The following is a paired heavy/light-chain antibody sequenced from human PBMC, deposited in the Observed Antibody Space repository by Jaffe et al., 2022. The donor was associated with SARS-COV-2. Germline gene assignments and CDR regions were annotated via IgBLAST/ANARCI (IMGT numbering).Light chain of an antibody. CDR3: QQYYISPIT. CDR1: QSVLSNSNNKNY. J-gene: IGKJ5*01. Sequence: DIVMTQSPDSLAVSLGERATINCKSSQSVLSNSNNKNYLAWYQQKPGQPPKLLIYWASTRESGVPDRFSGSGSGTDFTLTISSLQTEDVAIYYCQQYYISPITFGQGTRLEIK. CDR2: WAS. V-gene: IGKV4-1*01.
Heavy chain of an antibody. CDR2: LSYSGNT. CDR1: GGSITSSPYY. V-gene: IGHV4-39*01. Sequence: QLQLQESGPGLVNPSETLSLTCTVSGGSITSSPYYWGWIRQPPGKGLEWIGSLSYSGNTYYNPSLKSRVTISADTSRNQFSLKLSSVTAADTAVYYCARHSGWYGPVGCWFDTWGQGTPVTVSS. CDR3: ARHSGWYGPVGCWFDT. J-gene: IGHJ5*02. D-gene: IGHD6-19*01.